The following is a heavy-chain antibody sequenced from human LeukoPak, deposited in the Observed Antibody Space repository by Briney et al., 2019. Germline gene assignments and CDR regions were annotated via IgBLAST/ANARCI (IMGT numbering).Heavy chain of an antibody. J-gene: IGHJ3*02. V-gene: IGHV3-23*01. CDR2: ISGSGGST. Sequence: GGSLRLSCAASGFMFSSYAMSWVRQAPGKGLEWVSAISGSGGSTYYADSVKGRFTISRDNSKNTLYLQMNSLRAEDTAVYYCAKGTGRLWFGESRAFDIWGQGTMVTVSS. CDR3: AKGTGRLWFGESRAFDI. CDR1: GFMFSSYA. D-gene: IGHD3-10*01.